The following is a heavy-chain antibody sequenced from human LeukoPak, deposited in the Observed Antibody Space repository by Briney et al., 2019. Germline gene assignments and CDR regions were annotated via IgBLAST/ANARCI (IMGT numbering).Heavy chain of an antibody. CDR2: IYYSGST. CDR1: GGSISSYY. J-gene: IGHJ5*02. CDR3: ARRYVWGSYGNWFDP. Sequence: SETLSLTCTVSGGSISSYYWSWIRQPPGKGLEWIGYIYYSGSTNYNPSLKSRVTISVDTSKNQFSLKLSSVTAADTAVYYCARRYVWGSYGNWFDPWGQGTLVTVSS. V-gene: IGHV4-59*01. D-gene: IGHD3-16*01.